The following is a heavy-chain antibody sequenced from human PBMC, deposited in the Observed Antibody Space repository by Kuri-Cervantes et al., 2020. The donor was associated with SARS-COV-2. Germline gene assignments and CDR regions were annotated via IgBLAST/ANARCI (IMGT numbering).Heavy chain of an antibody. D-gene: IGHD1-26*01. CDR3: ARDSYSGSYTRRIDY. Sequence: ASVKVSCKASGYTFTSYGISWVRQAPGQGLEWMGWISAYNGNTNYAQKLQGRVTMTTDTSTSTAYMELRSLRSDDTAVYYCARDSYSGSYTRRIDYWGQGTLVTAPQ. CDR2: ISAYNGNT. CDR1: GYTFTSYG. V-gene: IGHV1-18*01. J-gene: IGHJ4*02.